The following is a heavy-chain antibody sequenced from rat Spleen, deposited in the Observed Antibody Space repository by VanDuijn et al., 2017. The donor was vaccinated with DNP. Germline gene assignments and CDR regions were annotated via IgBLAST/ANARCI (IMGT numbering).Heavy chain of an antibody. J-gene: IGHJ3*01. CDR3: ATGVYGGYEDWFAH. CDR1: GFTFSNYG. V-gene: IGHV5S13*01. Sequence: EVQLVESGGGLVQPGRSLKLSCAASGFTFSNYGMAWVRQAPTKGLEWVASISTRGKYTHYRDSVKGRFTVSRDNTKNSQYLQMDSLRSEDTAIYYCATGVYGGYEDWFAHWGQGTLVTVSS. CDR2: ISTRGKYT. D-gene: IGHD1-11*01.